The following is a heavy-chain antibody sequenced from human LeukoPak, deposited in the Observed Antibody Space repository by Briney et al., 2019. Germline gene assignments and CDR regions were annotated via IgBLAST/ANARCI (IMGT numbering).Heavy chain of an antibody. J-gene: IGHJ5*02. D-gene: IGHD2-15*01. CDR1: GGSFSGYY. Sequence: SETLSLTCAVYGGSFSGYYWSLIRQPPGKGLEWIGEINHSGSTNYNPSLKSRVTISVDTSKNQFSLKLSSVTAADTAVYYCARGTRGSGTNWFDPWGQGTLVTVSS. CDR3: ARGTRGSGTNWFDP. V-gene: IGHV4-34*01. CDR2: INHSGST.